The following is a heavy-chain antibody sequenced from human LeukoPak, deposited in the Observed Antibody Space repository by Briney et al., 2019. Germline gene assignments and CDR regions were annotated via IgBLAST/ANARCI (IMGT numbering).Heavy chain of an antibody. CDR2: ISGSGGST. CDR1: GFTFSGYA. J-gene: IGHJ5*02. D-gene: IGHD3-22*01. CDR3: AKDGYDSSGYDWFDP. V-gene: IGHV3-23*01. Sequence: GGSLRLSCAASGFTFSGYAMSWVRQAPGKGLEWVSAISGSGGSTYYADSVKGRFTISRDNSKNTLYLQMNSLRAEDTAVYYCAKDGYDSSGYDWFDPWGQGTLVTVSS.